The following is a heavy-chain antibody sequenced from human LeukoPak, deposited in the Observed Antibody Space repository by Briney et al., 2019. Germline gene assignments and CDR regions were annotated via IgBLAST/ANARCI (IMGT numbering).Heavy chain of an antibody. CDR1: GGSISYSY. Sequence: SETLSLTCTVSGGSISYSYWTWIRQPPGKGLEWIGYVYSSGSTNYNPSLKSRVTISVDTSKTQFSLKMTSVTAADTAVYYCARGGHYYFDYWGQGTLVTVSS. J-gene: IGHJ4*02. D-gene: IGHD3/OR15-3a*01. V-gene: IGHV4-59*01. CDR2: VYSSGST. CDR3: ARGGHYYFDY.